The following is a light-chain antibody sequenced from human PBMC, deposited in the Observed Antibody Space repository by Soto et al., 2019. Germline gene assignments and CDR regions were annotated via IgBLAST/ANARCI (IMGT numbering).Light chain of an antibody. CDR2: SAS. CDR1: QSISDY. V-gene: IGKV1-39*01. J-gene: IGKJ3*01. CDR3: QQTYSPPET. Sequence: DIQMTQSPPSLSASVGDRVTITCRASQSISDYVSWYQHKSGEGPKLLIYSASILQRGVPPRFSGSGSGTEFTLTISYLQPEDFATYYCQQTYSPPETFGPGTKVDVE.